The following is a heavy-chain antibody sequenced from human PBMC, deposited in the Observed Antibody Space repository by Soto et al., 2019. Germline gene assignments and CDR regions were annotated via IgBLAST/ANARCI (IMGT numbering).Heavy chain of an antibody. V-gene: IGHV6-1*01. CDR1: GDSVSSTSTA. D-gene: IGHD6-19*01. CDR3: ARGSYYSGWV. J-gene: IGHJ4*02. CDR2: TYYRSNWYT. Sequence: LSLTCVLSGDSVSSTSTAWSWIRQSPSRGLEWLGRTYYRSNWYTDYAVSVKSRITISPDTSKNQFSLQLNSVTPEDTAVYYCARGSYYSGWVWGQGTLVTAPQ.